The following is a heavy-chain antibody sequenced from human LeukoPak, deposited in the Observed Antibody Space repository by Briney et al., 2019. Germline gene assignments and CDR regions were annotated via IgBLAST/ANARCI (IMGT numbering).Heavy chain of an antibody. V-gene: IGHV4-31*03. Sequence: SETLSLTCTVSGGSISSGGYYWSWIRQHPGKGLEWIGYIYYSGSTYYNPSLKSRVTISVDTSKNQFSLKLSSVTAADMAVYYCARDNSDFDEYAFDIWGQGTMVTVSS. CDR1: GGSISSGGYY. CDR2: IYYSGST. CDR3: ARDNSDFDEYAFDI. J-gene: IGHJ3*02. D-gene: IGHD1-1*01.